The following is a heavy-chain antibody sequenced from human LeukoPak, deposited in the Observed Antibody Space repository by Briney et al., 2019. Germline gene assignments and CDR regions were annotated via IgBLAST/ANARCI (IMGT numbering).Heavy chain of an antibody. J-gene: IGHJ5*02. CDR3: ARHLRLWQNWFDP. D-gene: IGHD5-18*01. Sequence: GESLKISCKDSGYSFTSYWIGWVRQMPGKGLEWMGIIYPGDSDTRYSPSFQGQVTISADKPISTAYLQWSSLKASDTAMYYCARHLRLWQNWFDPWGQGTLVTVSS. CDR1: GYSFTSYW. CDR2: IYPGDSDT. V-gene: IGHV5-51*01.